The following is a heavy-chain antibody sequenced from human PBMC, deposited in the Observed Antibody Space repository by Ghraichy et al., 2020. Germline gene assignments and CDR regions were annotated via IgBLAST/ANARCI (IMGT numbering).Heavy chain of an antibody. V-gene: IGHV3-23*01. Sequence: GGSLRLSCAASGFTFGNYAMSWVRQAPGKGLECVSTISKSASSTSYADSVKGRFTISRDNSKNTLYLQMNSLRAEDTAAYYCAKRAGYCSTGSCWYFDYWGQGTLVTVSS. J-gene: IGHJ4*02. D-gene: IGHD2-15*01. CDR1: GFTFGNYA. CDR2: ISKSASST. CDR3: AKRAGYCSTGSCWYFDY.